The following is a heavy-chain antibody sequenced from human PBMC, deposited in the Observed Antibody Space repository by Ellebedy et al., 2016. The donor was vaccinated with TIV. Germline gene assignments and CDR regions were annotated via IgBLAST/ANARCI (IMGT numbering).Heavy chain of an antibody. V-gene: IGHV4-39*01. CDR2: IYYSGST. Sequence: SETLSLXXTVSGGSISSSSYYWGWIRQPPGKGLEWIGSIYYSGSTYYNPSLKSRVTISVDTPKNQFSLKLSSVTAADTAVYYCARLMMTWFDPWGQGTLVTVSS. J-gene: IGHJ5*02. CDR3: ARLMMTWFDP. D-gene: IGHD2-8*01. CDR1: GGSISSSSYY.